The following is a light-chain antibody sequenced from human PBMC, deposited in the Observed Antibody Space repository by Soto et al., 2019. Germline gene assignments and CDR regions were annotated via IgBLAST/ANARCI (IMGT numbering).Light chain of an antibody. Sequence: QSALTQPRSVSGSPGQSVTISCTGTSSDVGGYNYVFWYQQHPGKAPKLMNYDVSKRPSGVPDRFSGSKSGNTASLTISGLQAEDEADYYCCSYAGAYTWVFGGGTKLTVL. CDR1: SSDVGGYNY. CDR3: CSYAGAYTWV. V-gene: IGLV2-11*01. J-gene: IGLJ3*02. CDR2: DVS.